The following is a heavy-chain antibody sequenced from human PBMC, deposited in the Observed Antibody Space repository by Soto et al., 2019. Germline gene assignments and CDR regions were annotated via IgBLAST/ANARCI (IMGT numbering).Heavy chain of an antibody. Sequence: GSLRLSCEASGFALSDYAMHWVRQAPGEGLEWVAIISYDGSEKKYADSVKGRFTISRDNSKDTVYLQMSSLTGNDTAVYYCARDLLAAYSHSGMIDYWGQGSLVTVSS. CDR1: GFALSDYA. J-gene: IGHJ4*02. CDR3: ARDLLAAYSHSGMIDY. V-gene: IGHV3-30*14. CDR2: ISYDGSEK. D-gene: IGHD3-10*01.